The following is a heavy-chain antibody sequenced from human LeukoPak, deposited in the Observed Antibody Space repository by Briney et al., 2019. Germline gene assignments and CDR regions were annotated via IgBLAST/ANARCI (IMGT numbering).Heavy chain of an antibody. CDR1: GGSFSGYY. J-gene: IGHJ4*02. CDR2: INHSGST. CDR3: ATTPPTRGFDY. Sequence: PSETLSLTCAVYGGSFSGYYWSWIRQPPGKGVEWIGEINHSGSTNYNPSLKSRVTISVDTSKNQFSLKLSSVTAADTAVYYCATTPPTRGFDYWGQGTLVTVSS. D-gene: IGHD3-10*01. V-gene: IGHV4-34*01.